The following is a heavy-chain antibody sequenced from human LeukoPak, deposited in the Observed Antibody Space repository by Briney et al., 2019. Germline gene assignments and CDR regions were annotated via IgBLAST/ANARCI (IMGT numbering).Heavy chain of an antibody. CDR3: AKGRPGSGWFFIFDY. D-gene: IGHD6-19*01. V-gene: IGHV4-31*03. CDR1: GGSISSGGYY. CDR2: IYYSGST. J-gene: IGHJ4*02. Sequence: SQTLSLTCTVSGGSISSGGYYWSWIRQHPGKGLEWIGYIYYSGSTYYNPSLKSRVTISVDTSKNQFSLKLSYVTAADTAVYYCAKGRPGSGWFFIFDYWGQGTLVTVSS.